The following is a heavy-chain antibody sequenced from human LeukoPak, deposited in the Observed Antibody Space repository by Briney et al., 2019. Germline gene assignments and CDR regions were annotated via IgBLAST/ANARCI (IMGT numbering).Heavy chain of an antibody. J-gene: IGHJ5*02. Sequence: PGGSLRLSCAASGFTFSSYAMHWVRQAPGKGLEWVAVISYDGSNKYYADSVKGRFTISRDNSKNTLYLQMNSLRAEDTAVYYCARDGGRRLLWFGELFPDNWFDPWGQGTLVTVSS. CDR3: ARDGGRRLLWFGELFPDNWFDP. CDR2: ISYDGSNK. CDR1: GFTFSSYA. D-gene: IGHD3-10*01. V-gene: IGHV3-30*04.